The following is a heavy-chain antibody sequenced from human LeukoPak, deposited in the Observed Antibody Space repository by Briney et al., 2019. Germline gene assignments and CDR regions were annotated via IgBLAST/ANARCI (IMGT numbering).Heavy chain of an antibody. D-gene: IGHD5-24*01. Sequence: PSETLSLTCAVYGGSFSGYYWSWIRQPPGKGLEWIGEINHSGSTNYNPSLKSRVTISVDTSKNQFSLKLSSVTAADTAVYYCAIGGEVEMATTREIGYLDYWGQGTLVTVSS. V-gene: IGHV4-34*01. CDR3: AIGGEVEMATTREIGYLDY. J-gene: IGHJ4*02. CDR2: INHSGST. CDR1: GGSFSGYY.